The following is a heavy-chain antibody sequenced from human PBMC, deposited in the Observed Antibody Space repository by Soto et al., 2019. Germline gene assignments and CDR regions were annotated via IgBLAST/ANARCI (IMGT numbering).Heavy chain of an antibody. V-gene: IGHV1-2*04. Sequence: ASVKVSCKASGYTFTGYYMHWVRQAPGQGLEWMGWINPNSGGTNYAQKFQGWVTMTRDTSISTAYMELSRLRSDDTVVYYCARGGVAADDAFDIWGQGTMVTVSS. CDR2: INPNSGGT. J-gene: IGHJ3*02. D-gene: IGHD6-19*01. CDR3: ARGGVAADDAFDI. CDR1: GYTFTGYY.